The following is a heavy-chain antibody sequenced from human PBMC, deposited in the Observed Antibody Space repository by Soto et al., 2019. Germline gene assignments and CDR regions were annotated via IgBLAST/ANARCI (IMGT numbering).Heavy chain of an antibody. Sequence: GGSLGLSCAPSGFTFSDYGMHWVRQAPGKGLECLAVVTYDGSNHYYADSVKGRFTISRANSKNTLYLQMNSLRAEDTAVYYCAKDTPYDSRGFFHGGLDSWGQGTLVTVSS. CDR3: AKDTPYDSRGFFHGGLDS. CDR1: GFTFSDYG. D-gene: IGHD3-22*01. V-gene: IGHV3-30*18. CDR2: VTYDGSNH. J-gene: IGHJ4*02.